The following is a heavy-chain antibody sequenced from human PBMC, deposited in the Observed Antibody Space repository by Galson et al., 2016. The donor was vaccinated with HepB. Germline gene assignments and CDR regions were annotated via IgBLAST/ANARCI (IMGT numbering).Heavy chain of an antibody. CDR1: GYTFTSSG. V-gene: IGHV1-18*01. J-gene: IGHJ4*02. CDR2: IGAYNGNT. CDR3: ARGADYSNTQPDY. Sequence: SVKVSCKASGYTFTSSGISWVRQAPGRGLEWVGWIGAYNGNTNYAQKLQGRVTMTTDTATSTAYMELRSLRSDDTAVYYCARGADYSNTQPDYWGQGTLVTVSS. D-gene: IGHD4-11*01.